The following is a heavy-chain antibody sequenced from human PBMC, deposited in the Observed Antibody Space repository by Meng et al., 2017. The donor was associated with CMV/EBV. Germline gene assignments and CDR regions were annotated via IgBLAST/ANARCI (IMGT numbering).Heavy chain of an antibody. CDR3: ARDGGQFGELSYGMDV. CDR2: INSDGSST. CDR1: GFTFSSYW. J-gene: IGHJ6*02. D-gene: IGHD3-10*01. Sequence: GGSLRLSCAASGFTFSSYWMHWVRQAPGKGLVWVSRINSDGSSTSYADSVNGRFTISRDNAKNTLYLQMNSLRAEDTAVYYCARDGGQFGELSYGMDVWGQGTTVTVSS. V-gene: IGHV3-74*01.